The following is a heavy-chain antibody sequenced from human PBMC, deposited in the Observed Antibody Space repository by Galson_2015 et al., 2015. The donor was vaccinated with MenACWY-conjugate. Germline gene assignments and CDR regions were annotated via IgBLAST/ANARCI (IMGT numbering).Heavy chain of an antibody. D-gene: IGHD6-19*01. J-gene: IGHJ6*03. CDR3: VKGGGWSACYIDF. V-gene: IGHV3-23*01. CDR2: LYGSGSTT. CDR1: GFTFSSFA. Sequence: SLRLSCEASGFTFSSFAMGWVRQAPGKGLECVSGLYGSGSTTDYADSVKGRFTISRDNSKNTLYLQMNNLRAEDTAFYYCVKGGGWSACYIDFWGKGTTVTVSS.